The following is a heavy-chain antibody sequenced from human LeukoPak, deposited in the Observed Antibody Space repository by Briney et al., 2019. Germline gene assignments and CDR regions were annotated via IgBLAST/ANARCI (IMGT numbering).Heavy chain of an antibody. CDR2: IYYSGST. D-gene: IGHD5-18*01. Sequence: SETLSLTCTVSGGSISSYYWSWIRQPPGKGLEWIGYIYYSGSTNYNPSLKSRVTISVDTSKNQFSLKLSSVTAADTAVYYCARGFGIQLWLPTFDYWGQGTLVTVSS. CDR3: ARGFGIQLWLPTFDY. V-gene: IGHV4-59*08. CDR1: GGSISSYY. J-gene: IGHJ4*02.